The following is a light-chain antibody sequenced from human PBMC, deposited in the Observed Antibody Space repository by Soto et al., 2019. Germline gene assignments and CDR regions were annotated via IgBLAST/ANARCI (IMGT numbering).Light chain of an antibody. V-gene: IGLV2-23*01. CDR2: EDT. J-gene: IGLJ1*01. CDR1: SSDVGNYDL. Sequence: QSVLTQPASVSGSPGQSITISCTGTSSDVGNYDLVSWYQQHPGKAPKLIIYEDTKRPSGVSNRFSGSKSGNTASLTISVLQAEDEADYYCCSYADSSTYVFGAGTKV. CDR3: CSYADSSTYV.